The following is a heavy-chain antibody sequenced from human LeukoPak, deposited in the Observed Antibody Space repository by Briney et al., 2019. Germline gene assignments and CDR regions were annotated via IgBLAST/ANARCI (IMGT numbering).Heavy chain of an antibody. CDR1: GFTFGDSA. CDR3: SRVRSGNDFDF. V-gene: IGHV3-49*04. CDR2: VRSKVYGGTT. D-gene: IGHD3-10*01. J-gene: IGHJ4*02. Sequence: GGSLRLSCTTSGFTFGDSAMTWVRQAPGKGLGWVGFVRSKVYGGTTDYAASVKGRFIISRDDSKSIAYLQMNNLKTEDTAVHYCSRVRSGNDFDFWGQGTLVTVSS.